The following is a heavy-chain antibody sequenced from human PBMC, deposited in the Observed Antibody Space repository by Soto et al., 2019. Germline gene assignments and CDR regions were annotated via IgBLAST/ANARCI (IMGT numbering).Heavy chain of an antibody. CDR3: ARDQPGYSYGCGLGY. CDR2: ISDSADRI. Sequence: LRLSCKASGFSFSSNSMGWLRQAPGKGLDWVSSISDSADRIYYADSVRGRFTFSRDNSKNMMYLQMNSLRAEDTAVYYCARDQPGYSYGCGLGYWGQGTLVTVSS. J-gene: IGHJ4*02. V-gene: IGHV3-23*01. CDR1: GFSFSSNS. D-gene: IGHD5-18*01.